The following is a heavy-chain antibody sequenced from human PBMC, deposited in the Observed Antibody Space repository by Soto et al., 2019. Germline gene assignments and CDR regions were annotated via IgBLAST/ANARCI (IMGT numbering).Heavy chain of an antibody. CDR1: GFTFSSYA. CDR3: ANKRWDVYADNGSRYSHYGMDV. J-gene: IGHJ6*02. Sequence: GGSLILSCVASGFTFSSYAMSWVRQAPGKGLEWVSGITGGGGNTFYVDSVKGRFTISRDNAKNTLYLQMQSLRDEDTARYFCANKRWDVYADNGSRYSHYGMDVWGQGTTVTVSS. D-gene: IGHD2-15*01. CDR2: ITGGGGNT. V-gene: IGHV3-23*01.